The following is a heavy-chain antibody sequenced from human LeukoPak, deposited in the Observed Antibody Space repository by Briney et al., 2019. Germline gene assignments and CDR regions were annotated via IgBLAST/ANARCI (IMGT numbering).Heavy chain of an antibody. CDR3: ARERDYDILTGIFNY. Sequence: PSETLSLTCTVSGGSISSGSYYWGWIRQPPGKGLEWIGSIYYSGSTYYNPSLKSRVTISIDTSKNQFSLKLSSVTAADTAVYYCARERDYDILTGIFNYWGQGTLVTVSS. D-gene: IGHD3-9*01. V-gene: IGHV4-39*07. J-gene: IGHJ4*02. CDR2: IYYSGST. CDR1: GGSISSGSYY.